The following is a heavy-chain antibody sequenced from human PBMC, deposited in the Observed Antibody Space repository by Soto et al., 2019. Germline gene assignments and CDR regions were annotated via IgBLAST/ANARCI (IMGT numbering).Heavy chain of an antibody. CDR3: AKGTTVTKNLDY. D-gene: IGHD4-17*01. CDR2: LSGSGGST. CDR1: GFSFSSYA. V-gene: IGHV3-23*01. J-gene: IGHJ4*02. Sequence: EVQLLESGGGLVQPGGSLRLSCAASGFSFSSYAMSWVRQAPGKGLEWVSGLSGSGGSTFYADSVKGRFTISRDNSKNTVYLQMNSLRAEDTAVYYCAKGTTVTKNLDYWGQGTLVTVSS.